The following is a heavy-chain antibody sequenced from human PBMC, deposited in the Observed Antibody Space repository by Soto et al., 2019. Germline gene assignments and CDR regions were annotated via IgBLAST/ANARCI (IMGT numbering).Heavy chain of an antibody. V-gene: IGHV4-31*03. CDR1: GGSISSGVYY. J-gene: IGHJ4*02. CDR3: ATYGSGTYKPTTFDY. Sequence: QVQLQESGPGLVKPSQTLSLTCTVSGGSISSGVYYWSWVRQHPGKGLEWIGYIFYSGSTYYNPSLKRRVTISVDTSKNQCPLKLSSVTAADTAVYYCATYGSGTYKPTTFDYWGQGTLVTVSS. D-gene: IGHD3-10*01. CDR2: IFYSGST.